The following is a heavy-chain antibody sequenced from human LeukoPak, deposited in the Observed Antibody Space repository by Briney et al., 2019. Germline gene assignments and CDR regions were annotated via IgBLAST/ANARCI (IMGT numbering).Heavy chain of an antibody. J-gene: IGHJ6*03. Sequence: SETLSLTCTVSGGSISSYCWSWIRQPPGKGLEWIGYIYYSGSTNYNPSLKSRVTISVDTSKNQFSLKLSSVTAADTAVYYCAMAKYYYYYYMDVWGKGTTVTISS. CDR2: IYYSGST. V-gene: IGHV4-59*01. CDR3: AMAKYYYYYYMDV. CDR1: GGSISSYC.